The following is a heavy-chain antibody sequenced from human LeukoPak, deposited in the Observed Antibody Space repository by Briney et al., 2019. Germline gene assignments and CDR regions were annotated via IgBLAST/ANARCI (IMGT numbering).Heavy chain of an antibody. CDR3: VRPRYYYDGSSYTEI. V-gene: IGHV4-34*01. D-gene: IGHD3-22*01. Sequence: SETLSLTCAVYGGSFSGYYWSWIRQPPGKGLEWIGEINHSGSTNYNPSLKSRVTISVDTSKNQFSLKLSSVTAADTAVYYCVRPRYYYDGSSYTEIWGQGTMVTVSS. J-gene: IGHJ3*02. CDR2: INHSGST. CDR1: GGSFSGYY.